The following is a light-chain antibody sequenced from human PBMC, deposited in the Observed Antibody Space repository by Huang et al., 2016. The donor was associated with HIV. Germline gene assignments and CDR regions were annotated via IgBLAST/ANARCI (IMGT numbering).Light chain of an antibody. V-gene: IGKV3-15*01. CDR2: GSS. CDR1: RTVSTN. Sequence: IVMTQSPATLSVSPGERVTLPCRANRTVSTNLSWYQQRPGQAPRRLIYGSSTRAPVIPARFSGSCSGTDFSLTISSLQSEDFALYYCHQYNNWLLSFGGGTRVDI. J-gene: IGKJ4*01. CDR3: HQYNNWLLS.